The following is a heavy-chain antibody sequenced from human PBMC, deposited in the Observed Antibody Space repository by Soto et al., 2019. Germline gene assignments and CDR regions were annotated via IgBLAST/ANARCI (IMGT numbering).Heavy chain of an antibody. D-gene: IGHD2-2*01. Sequence: APGKGLEWVSTFRESGGTTHYANSVKGRFTISRDTSKNMLYLQMNSLRAEDTAIYYFAKDSHWAIFSPTHDFWGHGTLVTVSS. V-gene: IGHV3-23*01. CDR2: FRESGGTT. CDR3: AKDSHWAIFSPTHDF. J-gene: IGHJ4*01.